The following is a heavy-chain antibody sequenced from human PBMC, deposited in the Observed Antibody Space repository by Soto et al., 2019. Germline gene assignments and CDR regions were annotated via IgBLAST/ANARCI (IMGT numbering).Heavy chain of an antibody. Sequence: ASVKVSCKASGYTFTSYGISWVRQAPGQGLEWMGWISAYNGNTNYAQKLQGRVTMTTDTSTSTAYMELRSLRSDDTAVYYCASPNPYYYGSESYGYYYYGMDVWGQGTTVTVSS. CDR1: GYTFTSYG. V-gene: IGHV1-18*01. D-gene: IGHD3-10*01. J-gene: IGHJ6*02. CDR2: ISAYNGNT. CDR3: ASPNPYYYGSESYGYYYYGMDV.